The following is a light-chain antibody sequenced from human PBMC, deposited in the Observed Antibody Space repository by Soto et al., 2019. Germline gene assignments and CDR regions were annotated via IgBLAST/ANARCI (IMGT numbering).Light chain of an antibody. V-gene: IGKV1-39*01. CDR2: LAS. CDR1: QKIHNF. Sequence: DIQMTQSQSSLSASLGDRVTVTCRASQKIHNFVSWYQQKPGQAPKLLIFLASTLESGVPSRFGGSGSGTDFTLTISSLQPEDFATYYCQQSFSNPRTFGGGTKVDIK. CDR3: QQSFSNPRT. J-gene: IGKJ4*01.